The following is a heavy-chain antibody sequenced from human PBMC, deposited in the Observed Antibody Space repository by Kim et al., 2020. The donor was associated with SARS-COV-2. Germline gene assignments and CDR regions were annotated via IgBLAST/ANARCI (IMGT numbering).Heavy chain of an antibody. D-gene: IGHD6-6*01. V-gene: IGHV3-11*05. J-gene: IGHJ6*02. CDR2: ISSSSSYT. CDR3: ARDPGGSSSHGMDV. Sequence: GGSLRLSCAASGFTFSDYYMSWIRQAPGKGLEWVSYISSSSSYTNYADSGKGRFTISRDNAKNSLYLQMNSLRAEDTAVYYCARDPGGSSSHGMDVWGQGTTVTVSS. CDR1: GFTFSDYY.